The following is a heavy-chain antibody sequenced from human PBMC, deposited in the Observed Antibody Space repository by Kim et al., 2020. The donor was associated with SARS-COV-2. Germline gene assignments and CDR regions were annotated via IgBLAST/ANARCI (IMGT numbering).Heavy chain of an antibody. Sequence: GGSLRLSCAASGFTFSSYGMHWVRQAPGKGLEWVAVISYDGSNKYYADSVKGRFTISRDNSKNTLYLQMNSLRAEDTAVYYCAKDMRYYDSSGLFDYWGQGTLVTVSS. D-gene: IGHD3-22*01. CDR3: AKDMRYYDSSGLFDY. V-gene: IGHV3-30*18. J-gene: IGHJ4*02. CDR2: ISYDGSNK. CDR1: GFTFSSYG.